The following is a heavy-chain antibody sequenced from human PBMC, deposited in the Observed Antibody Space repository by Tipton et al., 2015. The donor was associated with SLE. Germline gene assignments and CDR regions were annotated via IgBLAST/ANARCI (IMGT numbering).Heavy chain of an antibody. CDR2: VYSSGST. Sequence: TLSLTCTVSGGSISGYYWSWIRQPAGEGLEWIGRVYSSGSTIYNNPIKSRITLSLDTSKNQFSLRVNSVTAADTAVYYCARGGGSYYDYWGQGTLVTVSS. CDR1: GGSISGYY. CDR3: ARGGGSYYDY. D-gene: IGHD1-26*01. J-gene: IGHJ4*02. V-gene: IGHV4-4*07.